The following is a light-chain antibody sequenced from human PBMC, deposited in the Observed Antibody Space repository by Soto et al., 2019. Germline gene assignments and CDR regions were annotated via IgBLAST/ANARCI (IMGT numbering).Light chain of an antibody. J-gene: IGLJ1*01. CDR3: QSHDSSLSGWV. Sequence: QPVLTQPPSVSGAPGQRVTISCTGSSSNIGAGYDVHWYQQLPGTAPKLLIHGNTNRPSGVPDRFSGSKSGTSASLAITGLQAEDEADYYCQSHDSSLSGWVFGTGTKLTVL. CDR2: GNT. CDR1: SSNIGAGYD. V-gene: IGLV1-40*01.